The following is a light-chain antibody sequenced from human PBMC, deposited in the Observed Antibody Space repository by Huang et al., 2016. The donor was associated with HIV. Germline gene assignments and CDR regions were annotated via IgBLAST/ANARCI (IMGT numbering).Light chain of an antibody. J-gene: IGKJ1*01. CDR1: QSISSW. V-gene: IGKV1-5*03. CDR3: QQYNSFPTWT. CDR2: KAS. Sequence: DIQMTQSPSTLSASVGDRVTITCRASQSISSWLAWYQQKPGKAPKLLIYKASSLESWVPSRFSGRGSGTEFTLTISSLQPDDFATYHCQQYNSFPTWTFGQGTKVEIK.